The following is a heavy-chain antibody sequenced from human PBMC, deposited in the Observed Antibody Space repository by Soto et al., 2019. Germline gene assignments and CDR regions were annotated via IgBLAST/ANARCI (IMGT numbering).Heavy chain of an antibody. CDR1: GGSISGYY. J-gene: IGHJ5*02. D-gene: IGHD3-3*01. Sequence: SETLSLTCTVSGGSISGYYWSWIRQPPGKGPEWIGYIYYSGSTNYNPSLKSRVTISIDTSKNQFSLKLSSVTAADTAVYYCARTYYDFWSGYWRWFDPWGQGTLVTVSS. CDR2: IYYSGST. CDR3: ARTYYDFWSGYWRWFDP. V-gene: IGHV4-59*01.